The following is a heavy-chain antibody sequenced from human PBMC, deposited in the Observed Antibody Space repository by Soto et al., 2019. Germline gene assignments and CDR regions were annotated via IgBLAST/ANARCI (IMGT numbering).Heavy chain of an antibody. CDR2: IIPIFGTA. J-gene: IGHJ4*02. V-gene: IGHV1-69*13. CDR1: GGTFSIYA. CDR3: ARGYYDSSGYLLDY. D-gene: IGHD3-22*01. Sequence: SVKVACKASGGTFSIYAISWVRQAKGQGLEWMGGIIPIFGTANYAQKFQGRVTITADESTSTAYMELSSLRSEDTAVYYCARGYYDSSGYLLDYWGQGTLVTVSS.